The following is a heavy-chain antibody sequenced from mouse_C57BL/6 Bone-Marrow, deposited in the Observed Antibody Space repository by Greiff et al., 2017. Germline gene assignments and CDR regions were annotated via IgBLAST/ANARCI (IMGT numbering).Heavy chain of an antibody. D-gene: IGHD2-4*01. CDR1: GYTFTNYW. V-gene: IGHV1-64*01. CDR2: MHPNGGSP. CDR3: ARSYDYDDYTMDY. J-gene: IGHJ4*01. Sequence: QVQLQQPGAELVKPGASVKLSCKASGYTFTNYWMHWVKQRPGQGLEWIGMMHPNGGSPDYNETFKSEATLSVDKSSRTAYMELSSLTSEDSAVYSCARSYDYDDYTMDYWGQGTSVTVSS.